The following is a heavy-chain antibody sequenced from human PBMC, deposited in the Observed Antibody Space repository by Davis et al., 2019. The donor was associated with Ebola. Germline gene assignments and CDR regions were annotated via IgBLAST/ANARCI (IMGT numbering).Heavy chain of an antibody. J-gene: IGHJ4*02. CDR2: ISSRGSYI. Sequence: GESLKISCVASEFTFSDYYMSWIRQAPGKGLEWVSFISSRGSYIYYADSLKGRFTISRDNAENSLYLQMNSLRVEDTAIYYCARGRSAAGTPDSDYWGQGTLVTVSS. D-gene: IGHD6-13*01. CDR3: ARGRSAAGTPDSDY. CDR1: EFTFSDYY. V-gene: IGHV3-11*04.